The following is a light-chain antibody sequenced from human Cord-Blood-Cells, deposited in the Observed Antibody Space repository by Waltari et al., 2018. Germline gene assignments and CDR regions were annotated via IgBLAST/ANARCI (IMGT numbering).Light chain of an antibody. J-gene: IGLJ1*01. CDR3: CSYAGSYTSYV. V-gene: IGLV2-11*01. Sequence: QSALTQPRSVSGSPGQSVTISCTGTSSDVGGYNYVSWYQQHPGKAPKRMIYDVSKRPSGVPDRFSGSKSGNTVSLTISGLQAEDEADYYCCSYAGSYTSYVFGTGTKVTVL. CDR2: DVS. CDR1: SSDVGGYNY.